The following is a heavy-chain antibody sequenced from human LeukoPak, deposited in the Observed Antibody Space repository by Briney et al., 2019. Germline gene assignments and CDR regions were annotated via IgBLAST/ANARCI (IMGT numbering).Heavy chain of an antibody. V-gene: IGHV1-46*01. J-gene: IGHJ4*02. Sequence: GASVKVSCKASGYTFTSYYMHWVRQAPGQGLEWMGIINPSGGSTSYAQKFRGRVTMTRDTSTSTVCMELSSLRSEDTAVYYCAKDFLSSGWQLGFDYWGQGTLVTVSS. CDR1: GYTFTSYY. CDR2: INPSGGST. D-gene: IGHD6-19*01. CDR3: AKDFLSSGWQLGFDY.